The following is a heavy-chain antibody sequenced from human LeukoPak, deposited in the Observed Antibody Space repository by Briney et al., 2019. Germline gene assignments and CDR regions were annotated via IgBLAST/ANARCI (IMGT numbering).Heavy chain of an antibody. CDR1: GFTFSSYW. CDR2: IYSGGSGGTT. Sequence: GGSLRLSCAASGFTFSSYWMNWARQAPGKGLEWVSIIYSGGSGGTTYYADSVKGRFTIFRDNSKNTLYLQMNSLRAEDTAVYYCASHWGGYWGQGTLVTVSS. V-gene: IGHV3-23*03. CDR3: ASHWGGY. D-gene: IGHD3-16*01. J-gene: IGHJ4*02.